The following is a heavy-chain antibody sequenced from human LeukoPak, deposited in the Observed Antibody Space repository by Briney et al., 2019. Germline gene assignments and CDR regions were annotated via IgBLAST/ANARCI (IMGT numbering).Heavy chain of an antibody. CDR3: ARSETGYSSGWYGDY. CDR1: GYSFTSYW. V-gene: IGHV5-51*01. J-gene: IGHJ4*02. Sequence: GESLKISCKGSGYSFTSYWIGWVRQMPGKGLEWMGIIYPGDSDTRYSPSFQGQVTISADKSISTAYLQWGSLKASDTATYYCARSETGYSSGWYGDYWGQGTLVTVSS. D-gene: IGHD6-19*01. CDR2: IYPGDSDT.